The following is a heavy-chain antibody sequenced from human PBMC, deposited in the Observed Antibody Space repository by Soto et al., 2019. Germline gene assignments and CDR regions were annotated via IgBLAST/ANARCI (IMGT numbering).Heavy chain of an antibody. CDR1: GFTFSSHE. D-gene: IGHD2-8*01. CDR2: ISGSGSTI. V-gene: IGHV3-48*03. J-gene: IGHJ1*01. CDR3: ARGGVY. Sequence: GGSLRLSWEATGFTFSSHEMNWIRQTPGKRLEWIAKISGSGSTINYADSVKGRFTISRDNVQRTLHLQMDSLRVEDTGVYYCARGGVYWGRGTLVTVSS.